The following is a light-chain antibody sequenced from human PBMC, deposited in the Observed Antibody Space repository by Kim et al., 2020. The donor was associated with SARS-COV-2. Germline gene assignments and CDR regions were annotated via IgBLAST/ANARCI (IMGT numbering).Light chain of an antibody. CDR3: QRSSWPIT. Sequence: SLSPKETATLSCRASQSVNNYLAWYQQKPGQAPRLLIYDVSNRATGIPARFSGSGSGTDFTLTISSLEPEDFALYYCQRSSWPITFGQGTRLEIK. CDR1: QSVNNY. V-gene: IGKV3-11*01. J-gene: IGKJ5*01. CDR2: DVS.